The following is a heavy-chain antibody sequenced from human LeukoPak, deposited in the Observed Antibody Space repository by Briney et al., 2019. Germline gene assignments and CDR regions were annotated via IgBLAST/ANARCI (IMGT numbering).Heavy chain of an antibody. V-gene: IGHV1-18*01. D-gene: IGHD3-16*01. CDR3: AREVMDGITRSAFDI. CDR2: ISAYNGNT. CDR1: GYTFTSYG. Sequence: ASVKVSCKASGYTFTSYGINWVRQAPGQGLEWMGWISAYNGNTNYAQKLQGRVTMTTDTSTTTAYMELRSLRSDDTAVYYCAREVMDGITRSAFDIWGQGTIVTVSS. J-gene: IGHJ3*02.